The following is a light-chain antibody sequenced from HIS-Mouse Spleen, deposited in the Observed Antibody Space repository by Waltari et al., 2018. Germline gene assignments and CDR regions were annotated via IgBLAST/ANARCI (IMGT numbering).Light chain of an antibody. CDR2: KDR. CDR1: ALPKQY. V-gene: IGLV3-25*03. J-gene: IGLJ2*01. Sequence: SYELTQPPSVSVSPGQTARITCSGDALPKQYSYWYQQKPGQAPVLVIYKDRERPSGIPERFSGSSSGTTVTLTISGVQAEDEADYYCQSADSSGTYVFGGGTKLTVL. CDR3: QSADSSGTYV.